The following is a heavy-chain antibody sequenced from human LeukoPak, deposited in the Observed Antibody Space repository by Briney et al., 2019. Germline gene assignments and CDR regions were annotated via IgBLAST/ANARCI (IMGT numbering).Heavy chain of an antibody. CDR3: ARVSLSSGGSCHVDY. J-gene: IGHJ4*02. CDR1: GGSISSYY. D-gene: IGHD2-15*01. V-gene: IGHV4-4*07. Sequence: SETLSLTCTVSGGSISSYYWSWIRQPAGKGLEWIGRIYTSGSTNYNPSLKSRVTMSVDTSKNQFSLKLSSVTAADTAVYYCARVSLSSGGSCHVDYWGQGTLVTVSS. CDR2: IYTSGST.